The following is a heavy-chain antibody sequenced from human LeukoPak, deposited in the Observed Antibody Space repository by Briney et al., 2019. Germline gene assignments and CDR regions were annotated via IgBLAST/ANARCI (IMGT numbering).Heavy chain of an antibody. Sequence: SETLSLTCAVSGGSISSGGYSWSWIWQPPGKGLEWIGYIYHSGSTYYNPSLKSRVTISVDTSKNQFSLKLSSVTAADTAVYYCARGRFLNYYYYGMDVWGQGTTVTVSS. D-gene: IGHD2/OR15-2a*01. J-gene: IGHJ6*02. CDR1: GGSISSGGYS. V-gene: IGHV4-30-2*01. CDR3: ARGRFLNYYYYGMDV. CDR2: IYHSGST.